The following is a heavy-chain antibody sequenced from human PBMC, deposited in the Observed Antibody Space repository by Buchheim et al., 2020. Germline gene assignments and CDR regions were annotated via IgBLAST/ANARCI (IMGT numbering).Heavy chain of an antibody. J-gene: IGHJ4*02. Sequence: EVQLLESGGGLVQPGGSLTLSCAASGFTFSSYAMNWVRQAPGKGLEWVSGISGSGDNTYYADSVKGRFTISRDHSKNTLYLQMNSLRAEDTAVYYCAKDRYLDYGSGSYFGTFDYWGQGTL. V-gene: IGHV3-23*01. D-gene: IGHD3-10*01. CDR2: ISGSGDNT. CDR1: GFTFSSYA. CDR3: AKDRYLDYGSGSYFGTFDY.